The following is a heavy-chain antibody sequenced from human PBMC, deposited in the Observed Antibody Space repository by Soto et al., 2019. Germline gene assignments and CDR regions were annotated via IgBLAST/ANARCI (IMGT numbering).Heavy chain of an antibody. CDR1: GYRFTTWW. D-gene: IGHD6-13*01. J-gene: IGHJ5*02. V-gene: IGHV5-51*01. CDR3: IIAAPGSRCFDP. CDR2: IYPGDSDT. Sequence: PGESLKISCKGSGYRFTTWWIGWVRQMPGKGLEWMGSIYPGDSDTKYSPSFEGQVTISADRSVSTAYLQWSSLKASDTAIFYCIIAAPGSRCFDPWGQGTLVTVAS.